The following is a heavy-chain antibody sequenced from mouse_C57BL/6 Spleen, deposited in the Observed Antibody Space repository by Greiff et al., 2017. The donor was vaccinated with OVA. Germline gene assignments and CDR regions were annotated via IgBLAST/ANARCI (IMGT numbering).Heavy chain of an antibody. CDR2: IDPENGDT. CDR3: TTGYYGNYRYYFDY. J-gene: IGHJ2*01. D-gene: IGHD2-1*01. V-gene: IGHV14-4*01. Sequence: EVQLQQSGAELVRPGASVKLSCTASGLNIKDDYMHWVKQRPEQGLEWIGWIDPENGDTEYASKFQGKATITADTSSNTAYLQLSSLTSEDTAVYYCTTGYYGNYRYYFDYWGQGTTLTVSS. CDR1: GLNIKDDY.